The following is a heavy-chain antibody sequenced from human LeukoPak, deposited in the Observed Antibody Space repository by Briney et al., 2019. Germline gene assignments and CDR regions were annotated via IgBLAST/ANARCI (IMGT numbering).Heavy chain of an antibody. Sequence: ASVKVSCKASGYTFTGYYTHWVRQAPGQGLEWMGWINLNSGDTKSAQRFQGRVTMTRDTSITTAYMDLSRLTTADTAVYYCARFGFGYFINPSCFFDYGGKGPRVTVSP. CDR1: GYTFTGYY. CDR2: INLNSGDT. V-gene: IGHV1-2*02. D-gene: IGHD2-2*01. J-gene: IGHJ4*02. CDR3: ARFGFGYFINPSCFFDY.